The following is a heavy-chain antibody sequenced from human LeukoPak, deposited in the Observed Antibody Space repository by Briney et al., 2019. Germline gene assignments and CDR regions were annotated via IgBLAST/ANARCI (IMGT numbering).Heavy chain of an antibody. CDR2: IYYSGGT. J-gene: IGHJ6*03. CDR3: ARGRYYYDSGGYQSPYYYMDV. V-gene: IGHV4-39*01. CDR1: GGSISINSYY. D-gene: IGHD3-22*01. Sequence: SETLSLTCTASGGSISINSYYWGWIRQPPGKGLEWIGSIYYSGGTYYNPSLRSRLTISVDTSKNQFSLKLSSVTAADTAVYYCARGRYYYDSGGYQSPYYYMDVWGKGTTVTVSS.